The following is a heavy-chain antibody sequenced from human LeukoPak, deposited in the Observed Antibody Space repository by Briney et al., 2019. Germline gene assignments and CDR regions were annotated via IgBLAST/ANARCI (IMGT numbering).Heavy chain of an antibody. CDR3: ARTYGDYVYILGY. CDR1: GFTFSSYA. D-gene: IGHD4-17*01. CDR2: ISGSGGST. J-gene: IGHJ4*02. V-gene: IGHV3-23*01. Sequence: GGSLRLSCPASGFTFSSYAMSWVRQAPGKGLEWVSSISGSGGSTYYADSVKGRFTISRDNSKNTVYLQMNSLRAEDTAVYYCARTYGDYVYILGYWGQGTLVTVSS.